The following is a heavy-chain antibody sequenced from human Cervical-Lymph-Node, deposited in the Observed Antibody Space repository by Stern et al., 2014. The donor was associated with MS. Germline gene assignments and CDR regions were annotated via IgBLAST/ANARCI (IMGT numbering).Heavy chain of an antibody. CDR2: IYYSGST. CDR1: GGSISSGGYY. J-gene: IGHJ4*02. V-gene: IGHV4-31*03. D-gene: IGHD4-17*01. CDR3: ARVRASRTTVTLRFDY. Sequence: QVQLQESGPGLVKPSQTLSLTCTVSGGSISSGGYYWSWIRQHPGKGLEGIGYIYYSGSTYYNPSLKSRVTISVDTSKNQFSLKLSSVTAADTAVYYCARVRASRTTVTLRFDYWGQGTLVTVSS.